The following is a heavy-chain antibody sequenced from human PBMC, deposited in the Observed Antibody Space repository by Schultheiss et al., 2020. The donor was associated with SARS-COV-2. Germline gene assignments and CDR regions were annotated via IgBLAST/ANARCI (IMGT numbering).Heavy chain of an antibody. CDR2: IYYSGST. V-gene: IGHV4-31*11. J-gene: IGHJ6*02. D-gene: IGHD5-24*01. CDR1: GGSISSSNW. Sequence: SETLSLTCAVSGGSISSSNWWSWVRQHPGKGLEWIGYIYYSGSTYYNPSLKSRVTISVDTSKNQFSLKLSSVTAADTAVYYCARIDRALDGYIHYGMDVWGQGTTVTVSS. CDR3: ARIDRALDGYIHYGMDV.